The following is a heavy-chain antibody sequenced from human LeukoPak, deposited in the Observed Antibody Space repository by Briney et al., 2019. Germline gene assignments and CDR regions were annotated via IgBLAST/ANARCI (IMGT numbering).Heavy chain of an antibody. Sequence: GGSLRLSCAASGFTFDEYVMRWVRQAPGQGLEWVSLINGNGDDSYYADSVKGRFTVSRDNREKSLFLHMNSLRTDDTAFYYCAKGLSSSSWYVADSWGQGTLVTVSS. V-gene: IGHV3-43*02. CDR2: INGNGDDS. D-gene: IGHD6-13*01. CDR1: GFTFDEYV. CDR3: AKGLSSSSWYVADS. J-gene: IGHJ4*02.